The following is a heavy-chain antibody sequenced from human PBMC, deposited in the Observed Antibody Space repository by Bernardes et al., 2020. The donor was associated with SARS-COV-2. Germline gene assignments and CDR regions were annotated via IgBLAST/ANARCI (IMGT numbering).Heavy chain of an antibody. Sequence: GGSLRLSCAASGFIFGDYNMNWVRQTPGKGLEWLSYISRLSSTIYYADSVKGRFTVSRDNAKDSLFLHMNSLRVEDTGIYYCARGLYYQHEKDFWGQGTLVTVSS. V-gene: IGHV3-48*01. CDR3: ARGLYYQHEKDF. CDR1: GFIFGDYN. CDR2: ISRLSSTI. D-gene: IGHD3-10*01. J-gene: IGHJ4*02.